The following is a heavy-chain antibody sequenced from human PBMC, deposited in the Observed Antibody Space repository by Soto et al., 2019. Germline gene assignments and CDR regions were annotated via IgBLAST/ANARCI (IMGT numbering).Heavy chain of an antibody. CDR3: ARERSGSNYYYYGMDV. J-gene: IGHJ6*02. CDR1: GYTFTSYY. CDR2: INPSGGST. V-gene: IGHV1-46*01. Sequence: ASVKVSCKASGYTFTSYYMHWVRQAPGQGLEWMGIINPSGGSTSYAQKFQGRVTMTRDTSTSTVYMELSSLRSEDTAVYYCARERSGSNYYYYGMDVWGQGTTVTVSS. D-gene: IGHD5-12*01.